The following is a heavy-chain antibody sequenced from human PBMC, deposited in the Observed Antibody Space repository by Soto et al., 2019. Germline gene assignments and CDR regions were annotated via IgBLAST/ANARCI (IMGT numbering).Heavy chain of an antibody. J-gene: IGHJ5*02. CDR3: PRDPSYPDPDNESGSTYWFHP. D-gene: IGHD3-10*01. V-gene: IGHV6-1*01. CDR1: ADSVSSNSAA. Sequence: SQTLSLTSAISADSVSSNSAAWNWIRQSPSRGLEWLGRTYYRSKWYNDYAVSVKSRITINPDTSKKQFSLQLNSVTPEDTAVYYCPRDPSYPDPDNESGSTYWFHPWRQGTLVTVS. CDR2: TYYRSKWYN.